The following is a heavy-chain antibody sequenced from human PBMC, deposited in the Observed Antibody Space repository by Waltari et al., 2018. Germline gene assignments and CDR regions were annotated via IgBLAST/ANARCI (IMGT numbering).Heavy chain of an antibody. V-gene: IGHV3-53*01. J-gene: IGHJ4*02. D-gene: IGHD6-13*01. Sequence: EVQLVESGGGLIQPGGSLRLSCEASGFTVRSNYMSWVSQAPGKGLEWVSVIYSGGSTYYADSVKGRFTISRDNSKNTLYLQMNSLRAEDTAVYYCARGHSAAGTRKGNYWGQGTLVTVSS. CDR3: ARGHSAAGTRKGNY. CDR1: GFTVRSNY. CDR2: IYSGGST.